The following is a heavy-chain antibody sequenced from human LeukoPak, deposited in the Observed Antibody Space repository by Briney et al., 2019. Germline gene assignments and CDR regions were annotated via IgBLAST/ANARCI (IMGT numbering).Heavy chain of an antibody. J-gene: IGHJ4*02. CDR3: AGGPGDY. Sequence: GGSLRLSCAASGFTFREYSMSWVRQAPGKGLEWVSNIRSNGGDTYYTDSVKGRFTISRDNSKNTLYLQMNSLRAEDTAVYYCAGGPGDYWGQGTLVTVSS. V-gene: IGHV3-23*01. CDR2: IRSNGGDT. D-gene: IGHD3-16*01. CDR1: GFTFREYS.